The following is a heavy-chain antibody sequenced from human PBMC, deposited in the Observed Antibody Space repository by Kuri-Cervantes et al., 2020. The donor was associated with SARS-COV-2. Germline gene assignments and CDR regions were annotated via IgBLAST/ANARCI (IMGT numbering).Heavy chain of an antibody. CDR3: ARDSRYYDFWSGYGSTPHYYYYYYMDV. J-gene: IGHJ6*03. Sequence: ETLSLTCAASGFTFSSYSMNWVRQAPGKGLEWVSSISSSSSYIYYADSVKGRFTISRDNSKNTLYLQMNSLRAEDTAVYYCARDSRYYDFWSGYGSTPHYYYYYYMDVWGKGTTVTVSS. D-gene: IGHD3-3*01. CDR1: GFTFSSYS. V-gene: IGHV3-21*01. CDR2: ISSSSSYI.